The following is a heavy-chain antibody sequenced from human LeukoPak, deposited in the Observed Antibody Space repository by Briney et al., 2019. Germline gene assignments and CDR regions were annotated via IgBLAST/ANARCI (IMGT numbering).Heavy chain of an antibody. Sequence: PSETLSLTCTVSGGSISSSSYYWGWIRQPPGKGLEWIGSIYYSGSTYYNPSLKSRVTISVDTSKSQFSLKLSSVTAADTAVYYCARPGEYSSAATAFDIWGQGTMVTVSS. D-gene: IGHD6-25*01. V-gene: IGHV4-39*01. CDR2: IYYSGST. CDR1: GGSISSSSYY. CDR3: ARPGEYSSAATAFDI. J-gene: IGHJ3*02.